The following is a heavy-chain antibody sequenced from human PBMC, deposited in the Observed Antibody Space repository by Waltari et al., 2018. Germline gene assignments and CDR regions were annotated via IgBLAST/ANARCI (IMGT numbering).Heavy chain of an antibody. D-gene: IGHD3-10*01. V-gene: IGHV1-69*04. Sequence: QVQLVQSGAEVKKPGSSVKVSCKASGGTFSSYAISWVRQAPGQGLEWMGGIIPILGVATYAQKFQVRVTITADESTSTAYMELSSLRSEDTAVYYCAREGDMVQGVTQPSRAFDIWGQGTMVTVSS. CDR1: GGTFSSYA. CDR3: AREGDMVQGVTQPSRAFDI. CDR2: IIPILGVA. J-gene: IGHJ3*02.